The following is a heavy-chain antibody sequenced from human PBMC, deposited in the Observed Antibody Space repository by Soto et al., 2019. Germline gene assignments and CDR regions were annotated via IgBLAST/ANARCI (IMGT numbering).Heavy chain of an antibody. CDR1: GDSISSGSYY. CDR3: ARSGGYSGYDHFFDP. D-gene: IGHD5-12*01. J-gene: IGHJ5*02. Sequence: KPSETLSLTCXVSGDSISSGSYYWDWIRQPPGKGLEWIGNIFYSGSTLYNPSLKGRVSIDVDTSSNQFSLRLTSVTAADTAVYFCARSGGYSGYDHFFDPWGHGTLVTVSS. V-gene: IGHV4-39*01. CDR2: IFYSGST.